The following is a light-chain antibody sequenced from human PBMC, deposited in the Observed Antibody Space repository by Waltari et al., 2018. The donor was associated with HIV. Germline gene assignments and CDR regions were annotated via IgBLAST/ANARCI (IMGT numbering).Light chain of an antibody. Sequence: NFMLAQPHSVSGSPGKTVTMSCTRSSGSIASNFVQWYRQRPDSSPTIVIYEDNQRPSGVPDRFSGSIDSSSNSASLTISGLKTEDEAYYYCQSYDSSNQWVFGGGTKLTVL. J-gene: IGLJ3*02. CDR3: QSYDSSNQWV. V-gene: IGLV6-57*01. CDR1: SGSIASNF. CDR2: EDN.